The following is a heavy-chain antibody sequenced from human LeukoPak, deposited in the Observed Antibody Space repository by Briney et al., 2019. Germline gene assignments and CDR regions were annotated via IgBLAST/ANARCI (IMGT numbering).Heavy chain of an antibody. CDR3: ARDTNYYDSSGYYAGSDFDY. V-gene: IGHV3-21*01. Sequence: PGGSLRLSCAASGFTFNTYSLSWVRQAPGKGLEWVSSISGRSSYTYYSDLVKGRFTISRDDARNSLYLQMNSLRAEDTAVYYCARDTNYYDSSGYYAGSDFDYWGQGTLVTVS. J-gene: IGHJ4*02. CDR2: ISGRSSYT. CDR1: GFTFNTYS. D-gene: IGHD3-22*01.